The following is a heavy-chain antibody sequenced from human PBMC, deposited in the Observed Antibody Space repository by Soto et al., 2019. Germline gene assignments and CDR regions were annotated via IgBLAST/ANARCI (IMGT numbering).Heavy chain of an antibody. Sequence: HPVGSLRLSCAASGFTFSSSAMGWVRRAPGKGLEWLSLISAGGDRTYYAIPVQGRFTISRDNSKNTLHLQVNSLGAEDTAVYYCATQAFRGTTGTTWGQGTLVTVSS. CDR2: ISAGGDRT. V-gene: IGHV3-23*01. CDR3: ATQAFRGTTGTT. J-gene: IGHJ4*02. CDR1: GFTFSSSA. D-gene: IGHD1-1*01.